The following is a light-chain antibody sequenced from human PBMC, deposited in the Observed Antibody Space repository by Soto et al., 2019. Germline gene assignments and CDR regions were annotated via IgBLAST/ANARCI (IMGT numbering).Light chain of an antibody. J-gene: IGLJ1*01. V-gene: IGLV1-47*01. Sequence: QSVLTQPPSASGTPGQRVTISCSGSSSNIGSNYVYWYQQLPGTAPKLLIYRNNQRPSGVPGRFSGSKSGTSASLAISGLRSEDEADYYCAAWEDSLSARYVFGTGTKVTVL. CDR1: SSNIGSNY. CDR3: AAWEDSLSARYV. CDR2: RNN.